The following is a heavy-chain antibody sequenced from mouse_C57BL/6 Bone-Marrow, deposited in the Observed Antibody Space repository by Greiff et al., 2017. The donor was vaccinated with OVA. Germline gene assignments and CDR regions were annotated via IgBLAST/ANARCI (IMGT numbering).Heavy chain of an antibody. CDR1: GFNIKDDY. J-gene: IGHJ3*01. D-gene: IGHD1-2*01. Sequence: VQLQQSGAELVRPGASVKLSCTASGFNIKDDYMHWVKQRPEQGLEWIGWIDPETGDTEYASKFQGKATITEDTSSNPAYMQLSSLTSEDTAVYYGTGHYDGAWFAYWGQGTLVTVSA. CDR2: IDPETGDT. CDR3: TGHYDGAWFAY. V-gene: IGHV14-4*01.